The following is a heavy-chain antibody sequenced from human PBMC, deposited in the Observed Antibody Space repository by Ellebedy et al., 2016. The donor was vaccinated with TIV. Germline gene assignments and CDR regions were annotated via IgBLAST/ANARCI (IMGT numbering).Heavy chain of an antibody. CDR3: ARDAYCGGDCRMGGWFDP. D-gene: IGHD2-21*02. CDR1: GDSITNST. V-gene: IGHV4-31*11. J-gene: IGHJ5*02. Sequence: MPSETLSLTCGVSGDSITNSTWSWIRQHPGKGLEWIGYIYYSGSPYYNPSLKSRVTISVDPSKNQFSLKLSSVTAADTAVYYCARDAYCGGDCRMGGWFDPWGQGTLVTVSS. CDR2: IYYSGSP.